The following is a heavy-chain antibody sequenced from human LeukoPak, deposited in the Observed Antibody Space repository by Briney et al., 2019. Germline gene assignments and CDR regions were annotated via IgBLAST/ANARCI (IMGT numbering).Heavy chain of an antibody. CDR3: AGAGDSSGYLGDYFDC. D-gene: IGHD3-22*01. J-gene: IGHJ4*02. V-gene: IGHV4-4*07. CDR1: GGSISSYY. CDR2: TYTSGST. Sequence: SETLSLTCTVSGGSISSYYWSWIRQPAGKGLEWIGRTYTSGSTNYNPSLKSRVTMSVDTSKNQFSLKLSSVTAADTAVYYCAGAGDSSGYLGDYFDCWGQGTMVTVCS.